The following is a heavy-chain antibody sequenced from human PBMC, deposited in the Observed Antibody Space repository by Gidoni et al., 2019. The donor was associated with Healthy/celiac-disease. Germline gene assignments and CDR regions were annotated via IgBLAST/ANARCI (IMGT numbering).Heavy chain of an antibody. Sequence: EVQLLESGGGLVQPGGSLRLSCAASGFPFSSYAMSWVRQAPGKGLEWVSAISGSGGSTYYADSVKGRFTISRDNSKNTLYLQMNSLRAEDTAVYYCAKLKGVDTAMAHFDYWGQGTLVTVSS. CDR1: GFPFSSYA. CDR2: ISGSGGST. D-gene: IGHD5-18*01. CDR3: AKLKGVDTAMAHFDY. V-gene: IGHV3-23*01. J-gene: IGHJ4*02.